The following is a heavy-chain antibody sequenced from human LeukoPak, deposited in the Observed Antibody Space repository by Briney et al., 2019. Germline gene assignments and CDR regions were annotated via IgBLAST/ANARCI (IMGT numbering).Heavy chain of an antibody. CDR2: IYYSGST. D-gene: IGHD1-7*01. Sequence: SETLSLTCTVSGGSISSSSYYWGWIRQPPGKGLEWIGSIYYSGSTYHNPSLKSRVTISVDTSKNQFSLKLSSVTAADTAVYYCARNYRWFDPWGQGTLVTVSS. CDR3: ARNYRWFDP. J-gene: IGHJ5*02. V-gene: IGHV4-39*01. CDR1: GGSISSSSYY.